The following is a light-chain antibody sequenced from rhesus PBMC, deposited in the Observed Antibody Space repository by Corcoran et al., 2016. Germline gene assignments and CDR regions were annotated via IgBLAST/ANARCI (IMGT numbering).Light chain of an antibody. CDR2: EVT. CDR1: SSDIGGYNH. V-gene: IGLV2-32*02. J-gene: IGLJ6*01. Sequence: QAALTQPRSVSGSPGQSVTISCTGTSSDIGGYNHVSWYQQHPGTPPKLLICEVTKRPSGVSDRFSGSKSGNTASLTISGLQAEDEADYYCNSKAGSNTYVFGSGTKLTVL. CDR3: NSKAGSNTYV.